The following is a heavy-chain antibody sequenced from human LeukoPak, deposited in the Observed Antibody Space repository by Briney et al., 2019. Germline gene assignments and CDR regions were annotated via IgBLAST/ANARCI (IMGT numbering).Heavy chain of an antibody. CDR2: IYYSGST. CDR1: GGSISSGDYY. J-gene: IGHJ5*02. Sequence: SETLSLTCTVSGGSISSGDYYWSWIRQPPGKGLELIGYIYYSGSTYYNPSLKSRVTISVDTSKNQFSLKLSSVTAADTAVYYCARSLYDSSNWFDPWGQGTLVTVSS. D-gene: IGHD3-22*01. V-gene: IGHV4-30-4*01. CDR3: ARSLYDSSNWFDP.